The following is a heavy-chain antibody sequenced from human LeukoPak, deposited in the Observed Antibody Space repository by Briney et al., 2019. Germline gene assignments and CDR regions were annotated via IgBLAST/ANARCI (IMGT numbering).Heavy chain of an antibody. Sequence: GASVKVSCKASGNTFTNYYMHWVRQPPGQGLEWMGIINPSAGTTTYAQKFQGRVTMTRDTSTSTVYMELSSLRSEDTAVYYCARDGDENSSSWSWFDPWGQGTLVTVSS. CDR3: ARDGDENSSSWSWFDP. J-gene: IGHJ5*02. CDR1: GNTFTNYY. V-gene: IGHV1-46*01. CDR2: INPSAGTT. D-gene: IGHD6-13*01.